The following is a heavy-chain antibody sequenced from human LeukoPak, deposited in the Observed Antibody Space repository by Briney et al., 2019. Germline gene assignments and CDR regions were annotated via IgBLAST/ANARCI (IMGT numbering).Heavy chain of an antibody. CDR3: ARGPLAVAGNFYYYHMDF. CDR2: ISSNGGST. J-gene: IGHJ6*03. V-gene: IGHV3-64*01. D-gene: IGHD6-19*01. CDR1: GFTFSSYA. Sequence: PGGSLRLSCAASGFTFSSYAMHWVRQAPGKGLEYVSAISSNGGSTYYANSVKGRFTISRDNSKNTLYLQMGSLRAEDMAVYYCARGPLAVAGNFYYYHMDFWGKGTTVTSP.